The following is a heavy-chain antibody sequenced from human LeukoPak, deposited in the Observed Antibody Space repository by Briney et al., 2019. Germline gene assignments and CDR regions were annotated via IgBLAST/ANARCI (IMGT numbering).Heavy chain of an antibody. CDR3: ARGVNDYGDPF. Sequence: PSETLSLTCAVYGGSFSGYYWSWIRQPPGKGLEWIGEINHSGSTNYNPSLKSRVTISVDTSKNQFSLKLSSVTAADTAVYYCARGVNDYGDPFWGQGTLVTVSS. D-gene: IGHD4-17*01. CDR1: GGSFSGYY. V-gene: IGHV4-34*01. J-gene: IGHJ4*02. CDR2: INHSGST.